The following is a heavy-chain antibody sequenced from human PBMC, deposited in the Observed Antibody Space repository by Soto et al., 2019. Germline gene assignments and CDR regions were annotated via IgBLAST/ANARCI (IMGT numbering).Heavy chain of an antibody. CDR1: GGTISSGGYS. V-gene: IGHV4-30-2*01. CDR3: ARGSMVRGVIYPTRFDY. CDR2: IYHSGST. Sequence: SEPLSLTCAVSGGTISSGGYSWSWKRQPPGKGLEWIGYIYHSGSTYYNPSLKSRVTISVDRSKNQFSLKLSSVTAADTAVYYCARGSMVRGVIYPTRFDYWGQGTLGTVSS. J-gene: IGHJ4*02. D-gene: IGHD3-10*01.